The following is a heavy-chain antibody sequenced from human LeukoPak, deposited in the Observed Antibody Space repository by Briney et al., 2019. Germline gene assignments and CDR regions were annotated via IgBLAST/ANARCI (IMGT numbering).Heavy chain of an antibody. Sequence: PGGSLRLSCAASGFTFSSYNMNWVRQAPGKGLEWVSSISSSSSYIYYADSVRGRSTTSRDNAKNSLYLQMNSLRVEDTAVYYCARAIAVAGSDYWGQGTLVTVSS. CDR1: GFTFSSYN. J-gene: IGHJ4*02. V-gene: IGHV3-21*01. CDR3: ARAIAVAGSDY. CDR2: ISSSSSYI. D-gene: IGHD6-19*01.